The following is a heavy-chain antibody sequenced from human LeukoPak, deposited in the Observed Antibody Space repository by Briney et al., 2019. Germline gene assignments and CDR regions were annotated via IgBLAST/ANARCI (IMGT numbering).Heavy chain of an antibody. CDR3: ARDSRGYSYGALFDY. V-gene: IGHV4-38-2*02. J-gene: IGHJ4*02. D-gene: IGHD5-18*01. CDR1: SYSISSGYY. Sequence: SETLSLTCTVSSYSISSGYYWGWIRQPPGKGLEWIGSIYHSGSTYYNPSLKSRVTISLDTSKKQFSLKLSSVTAADTAVYYCARDSRGYSYGALFDYWGQGTLVTVSS. CDR2: IYHSGST.